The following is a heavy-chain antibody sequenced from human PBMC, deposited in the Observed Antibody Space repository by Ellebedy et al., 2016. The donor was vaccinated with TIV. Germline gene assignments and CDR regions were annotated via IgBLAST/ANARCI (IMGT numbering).Heavy chain of an antibody. CDR3: ANVGGSGSYYNGY. D-gene: IGHD3-10*01. CDR2: VVGSGERT. Sequence: GGSLRLSCAASGFTFSSYAMSWVRQAPGKGPEWISAVVGSGERTFYADSVKGRFTISRDNSKNRLYLQMNSLKVEDTATYYCANVGGSGSYYNGYWGLGTLVTVSS. J-gene: IGHJ4*02. CDR1: GFTFSSYA. V-gene: IGHV3-23*01.